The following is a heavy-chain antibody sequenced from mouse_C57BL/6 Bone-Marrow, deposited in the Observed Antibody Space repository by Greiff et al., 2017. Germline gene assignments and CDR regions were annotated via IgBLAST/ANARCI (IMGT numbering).Heavy chain of an antibody. D-gene: IGHD1-1*01. CDR3: ARRGSSFPYYYAMDY. CDR1: GFTFSDYY. Sequence: EVQRVESGGGLVQPGGSLKLSCAASGFTFSDYYMYWVRQTPEKRLEWVTYISNGGGSTYYPDTVKGRFTISRDNAKNTLYLQMSRLKSEDTAMYYCARRGSSFPYYYAMDYWGQGTSVTVSS. J-gene: IGHJ4*01. CDR2: ISNGGGST. V-gene: IGHV5-12*01.